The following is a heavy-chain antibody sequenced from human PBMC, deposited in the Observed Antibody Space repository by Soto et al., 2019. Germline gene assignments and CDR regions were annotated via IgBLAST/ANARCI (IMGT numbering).Heavy chain of an antibody. Sequence: QPGGSLRLSCVVSGRTFRSYATSWVRQAPGKGLEWVSGISGGGAGTYYADSVKGRFTISRDPSTTTLFLDMYSLGAEDTAIYYCAKGRKPDHDDGLCAFDSWGQGVLVTVSS. V-gene: IGHV3-23*01. D-gene: IGHD3-3*01. CDR2: ISGGGAGT. CDR1: GRTFRSYA. J-gene: IGHJ4*02. CDR3: AKGRKPDHDDGLCAFDS.